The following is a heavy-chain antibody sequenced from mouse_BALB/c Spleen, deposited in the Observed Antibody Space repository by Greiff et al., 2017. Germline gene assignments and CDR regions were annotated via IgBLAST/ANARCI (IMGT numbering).Heavy chain of an antibody. D-gene: IGHD2-14*01. J-gene: IGHJ3*01. CDR1: GFSLTSYG. CDR3: ARGYYRYDFAY. Sequence: QVQLKESGPGLVAPSQSLSITCTVSGFSLTSYGVHWVRQPPGKGLEWLGVIWAGGSTNYNSALMSRLSISKDNSKSQVFLKMNSLQTDDTAMYYCARGYYRYDFAYWGQGTLVTVSA. V-gene: IGHV2-9*02. CDR2: IWAGGST.